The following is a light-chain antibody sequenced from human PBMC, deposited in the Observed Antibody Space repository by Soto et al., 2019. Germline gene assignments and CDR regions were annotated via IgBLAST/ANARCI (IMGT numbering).Light chain of an antibody. V-gene: IGKV3-20*01. CDR3: QQYGGAPPT. Sequence: EIVLTQSPGTLSLSPGERATLSCRASQSVSSNYLAWYPRKPGQAPRLLIYGASSRATDIPNRFSGSGSGTDFPLTITRPEPEDFAVYFCQQYGGAPPTFGQGTKVDIK. CDR2: GAS. CDR1: QSVSSNY. J-gene: IGKJ1*01.